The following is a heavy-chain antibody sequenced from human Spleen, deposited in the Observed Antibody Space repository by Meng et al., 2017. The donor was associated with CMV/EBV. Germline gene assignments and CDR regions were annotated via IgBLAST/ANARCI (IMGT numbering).Heavy chain of an antibody. V-gene: IGHV4-4*02. Sequence: GSLRLSCAVSGGSISSSNWWSWVRQPPGKGLEWIGEIYHSGSTKYNPSLKSRVTISVDKSKNQFSLMLSSVTAADTAVYYCARGFYDFWSAYYRWGQGTLVTVSS. CDR2: IYHSGST. CDR3: ARGFYDFWSAYYR. CDR1: GGSISSSNW. D-gene: IGHD3-3*01. J-gene: IGHJ4*02.